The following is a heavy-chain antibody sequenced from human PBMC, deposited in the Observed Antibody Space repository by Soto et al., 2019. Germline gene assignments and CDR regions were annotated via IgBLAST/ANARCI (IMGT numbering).Heavy chain of an antibody. CDR3: ATNAYCTNGVCP. J-gene: IGHJ5*02. CDR1: CFSISTADYC. V-gene: IGHV4-31*11. CDR2: IYYSGST. D-gene: IGHD2-8*01. Sequence: PSETLSLTCAVTCFSISTADYCWSWIRHHPGKGLEWIGYIYYSGSTYYNPSLKSRVTISVDTSKNQFSLKLSSVTAADTAVYYCATNAYCTNGVCPWGQGTLVTVS.